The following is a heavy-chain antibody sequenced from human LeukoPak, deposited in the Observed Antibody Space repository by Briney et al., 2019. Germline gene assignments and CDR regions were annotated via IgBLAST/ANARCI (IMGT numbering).Heavy chain of an antibody. CDR1: GFTFSDYY. CDR2: IYHSGST. CDR3: ARDPRD. Sequence: LRLSCAASGFTFSDYYLSWIRQPPGKGLEWIGYIYHSGSTYYNPSLKSRVTISVDRSKNQFSLKLSSVTAADTAVYYCARDPRDWGQGTLVTVSS. J-gene: IGHJ4*02. V-gene: IGHV4-30-2*01.